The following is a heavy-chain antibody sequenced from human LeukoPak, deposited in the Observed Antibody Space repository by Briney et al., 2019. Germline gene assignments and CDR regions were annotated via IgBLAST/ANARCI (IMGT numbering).Heavy chain of an antibody. J-gene: IGHJ4*02. D-gene: IGHD4-23*01. CDR1: GFTFSSYS. CDR2: ISSNTSTI. V-gene: IGHV3-48*04. Sequence: GGSLRLSCAASGFTFSSYSMNWVRQAPGKGLEWVSYISSNTSTIYYADSVKGRFTISRDNAKNSLYLQMNSLRAEDTAVYYCASLSLRWSDYWGQGTLVTVSS. CDR3: ASLSLRWSDY.